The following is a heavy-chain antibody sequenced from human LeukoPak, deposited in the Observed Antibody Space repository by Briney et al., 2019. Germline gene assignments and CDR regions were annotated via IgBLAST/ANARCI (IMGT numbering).Heavy chain of an antibody. V-gene: IGHV3-9*01. CDR1: GFTFDDYA. Sequence: PGGSLRLSCAASGFTFDDYAMHWVRQAPGKGLVWVSGISWNSGSIGYADSVKGRFTISRDNAKNSLYLQMNSLRAEDTALYYCAKAYSSSWSTSGPNEWGQGTLVTVSS. J-gene: IGHJ4*02. D-gene: IGHD6-13*01. CDR3: AKAYSSSWSTSGPNE. CDR2: ISWNSGSI.